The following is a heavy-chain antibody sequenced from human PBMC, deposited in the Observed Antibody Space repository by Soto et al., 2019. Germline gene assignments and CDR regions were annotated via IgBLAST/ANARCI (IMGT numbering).Heavy chain of an antibody. D-gene: IGHD2-21*02. CDR1: GFTFSDYY. J-gene: IGHJ4*02. V-gene: IGHV3-11*05. CDR3: ARFCGGDCYSEADFDY. Sequence: QVQLVESGGGLVKPGGSLRLSCAASGFTFSDYYMSWIRQAPGKGLEWDSYISSSSSYTNYADSVKGRFTISRDNAKNSLYLQMNSQRAEDTAVYYCARFCGGDCYSEADFDYWGQGTLVTVSS. CDR2: ISSSSSYT.